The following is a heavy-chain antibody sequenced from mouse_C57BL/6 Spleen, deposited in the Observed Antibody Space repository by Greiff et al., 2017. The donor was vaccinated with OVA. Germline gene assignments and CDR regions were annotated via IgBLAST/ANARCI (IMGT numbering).Heavy chain of an antibody. CDR2: IYPGSGST. CDR3: ARGGLLRSGWYFDV. CDR1: GYTFTSYW. D-gene: IGHD1-1*01. Sequence: QVQLQQPGAELVKPGASVKMSCKASGYTFTSYWMNWVKQRPGQGLEWIGDIYPGSGSTNYNEKFKSKATLTVDNSSSTAYMQLSSLTSEDAAVYYCARGGLLRSGWYFDVWGTGTTVTVSS. J-gene: IGHJ1*03. V-gene: IGHV1-55*01.